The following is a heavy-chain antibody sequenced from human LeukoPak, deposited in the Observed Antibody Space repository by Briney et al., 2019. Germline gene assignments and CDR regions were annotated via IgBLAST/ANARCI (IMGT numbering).Heavy chain of an antibody. V-gene: IGHV1-18*01. J-gene: IGHJ6*03. CDR3: ARVYNSYYYYMDV. CDR1: GYTFDIYG. Sequence: ASVKVFFKASGYTFDIYGIAWVRQAPGQGLEWMGWIATYNGKTDHAQNLQGRATMTTDLSTGTAYMELRSLRSDDTAVYYCARVYNSYYYYMDVWGKGTPVTVSS. CDR2: IATYNGKT. D-gene: IGHD1-14*01.